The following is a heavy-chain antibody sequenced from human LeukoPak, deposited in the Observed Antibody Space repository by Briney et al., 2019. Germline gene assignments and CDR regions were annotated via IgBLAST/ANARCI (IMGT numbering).Heavy chain of an antibody. D-gene: IGHD5-24*01. CDR2: IYYSGST. J-gene: IGHJ4*02. CDR3: ARRFRRDGYNTFDY. Sequence: SETLSLTCTVSGGSISSSSYYWGWIRQPPGKGLEWIGSIYYSGSTYYNPSLKSRVTISVDTSKNQFSLKLSPVTAADTAVYYCARRFRRDGYNTFDYWGQGTLVTVSS. V-gene: IGHV4-39*01. CDR1: GGSISSSSYY.